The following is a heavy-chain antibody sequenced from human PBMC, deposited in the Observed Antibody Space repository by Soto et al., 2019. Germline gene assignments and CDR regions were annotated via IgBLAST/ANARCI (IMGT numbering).Heavy chain of an antibody. J-gene: IGHJ4*02. Sequence: SATLSLTCAVSGASVRSSGYSWSWIRQPPGKGLEWIAYVSSSGTTNYNPSLFSRVIIPIDTSKNQFSLHLSSVTPEDTAVYYCARVQHPAYFDYWGQGTLVTVS. V-gene: IGHV4-61*08. CDR2: VSSSGTT. CDR3: ARVQHPAYFDY. CDR1: GASVRSSGYS.